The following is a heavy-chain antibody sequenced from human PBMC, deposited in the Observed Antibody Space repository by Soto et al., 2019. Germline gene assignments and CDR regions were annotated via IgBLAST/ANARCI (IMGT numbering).Heavy chain of an antibody. CDR3: AIGRWGNKY. CDR1: GGSFSPYY. CDR2: TDESGGI. V-gene: IGHV4-34*01. Sequence: QVQLQQWGTGLLKSSETLSLNCAVYGGSFSPYYWSWVRQPPGKGLEWIGETDESGGIYYNPSLKSRDTVSLDTSKKQFSLEVKSVTAADTAVYYCAIGRWGNKYWGQGTLVTVSS. D-gene: IGHD3-16*01. J-gene: IGHJ4*02.